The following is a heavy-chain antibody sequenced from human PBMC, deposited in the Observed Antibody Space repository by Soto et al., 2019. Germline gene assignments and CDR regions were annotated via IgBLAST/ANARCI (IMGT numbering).Heavy chain of an antibody. CDR2: IYYGVST. D-gene: IGHD3-22*01. CDR1: GGSIRSGDYY. V-gene: IGHV4-30-4*01. Sequence: SETLSLTCSVSGGSIRSGDYYWSWIRQPPGKGLEWIGYIYYGVSTYYTPSLKSRLTITIDTSKNQFSLQLSSVTAADTAVYYCARDRGALGFYDSGGYYSYGMDVWGQGTTVTVSS. J-gene: IGHJ6*02. CDR3: ARDRGALGFYDSGGYYSYGMDV.